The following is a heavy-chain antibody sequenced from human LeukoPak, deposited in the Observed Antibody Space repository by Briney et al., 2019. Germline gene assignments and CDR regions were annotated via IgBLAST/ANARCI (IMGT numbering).Heavy chain of an antibody. CDR2: IYYSGST. V-gene: IGHV4-59*01. CDR1: GGSISSYY. Sequence: SETLSLTCTVSGGSISSYYWSWIRQPPGKGLEWIGYIYYSGSTNYNPSLKSRVTISVDTSKNQFSLKLSSVTAADTAVYYCAKALTANWDFNYYGLDVWGQGTTVTVSS. J-gene: IGHJ6*02. CDR3: AKALTANWDFNYYGLDV. D-gene: IGHD7-27*01.